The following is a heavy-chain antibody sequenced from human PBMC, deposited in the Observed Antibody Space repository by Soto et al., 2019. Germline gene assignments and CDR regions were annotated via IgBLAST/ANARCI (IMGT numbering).Heavy chain of an antibody. J-gene: IGHJ5*02. Sequence: QVQLVQSGAEVKKPGSSVKVSCKASGGTFSSYAISWVRQAPGQGLEWMGGIIPIFGTANYAQKFQGRVTITADKSTSTAYMELSSLRSEDTVVYHCARDVVAATRGWFDPWGQGTLVTVSS. V-gene: IGHV1-69*06. D-gene: IGHD2-15*01. CDR3: ARDVVAATRGWFDP. CDR2: IIPIFGTA. CDR1: GGTFSSYA.